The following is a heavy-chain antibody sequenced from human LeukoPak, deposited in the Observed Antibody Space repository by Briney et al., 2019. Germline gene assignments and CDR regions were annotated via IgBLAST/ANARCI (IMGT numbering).Heavy chain of an antibody. V-gene: IGHV1-8*02. D-gene: IGHD1-26*01. CDR1: GGTFSSYT. CDR3: ARDRSGSYWGYYFDY. J-gene: IGHJ4*02. Sequence: ASVRVSCKASGGTFSSYTISWVRQATGQGLEWMGWMNPNSGNTGYAQKFQGRVTMTRNTSISTAYMELSSLRSEDTAVYYCARDRSGSYWGYYFDYWGQGTLVTVSS. CDR2: MNPNSGNT.